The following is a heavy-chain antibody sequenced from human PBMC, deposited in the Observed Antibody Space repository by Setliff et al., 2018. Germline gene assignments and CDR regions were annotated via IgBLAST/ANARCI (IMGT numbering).Heavy chain of an antibody. CDR1: GGSISSGDYY. J-gene: IGHJ4*02. D-gene: IGHD3-22*01. Sequence: SETLSLTCTVSGGSISSGDYYWSWIRQPPGKGLEWIGYVYSSGSTYYNPSLKSRVSISVDTSKNQFSLKLSSVTAADTAVYYCARESRYYYDNLGTLDYWGQGTLVTVSS. CDR2: VYSSGST. V-gene: IGHV4-30-4*08. CDR3: ARESRYYYDNLGTLDY.